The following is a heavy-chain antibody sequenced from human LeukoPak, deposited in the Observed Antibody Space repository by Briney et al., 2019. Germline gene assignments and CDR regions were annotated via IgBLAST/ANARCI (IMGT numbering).Heavy chain of an antibody. CDR2: IIPIFGTA. Sequence: GASVKVSCKASGGTFSSYAISWVRQAPGQGLEWMGGIIPIFGTANYAQKFQGRDTITADKSTSTAYMELSSLRSEDTAVYYCASLPLSYHILTPYWFDPWGQGTLVTVSS. CDR1: GGTFSSYA. J-gene: IGHJ5*02. D-gene: IGHD3-9*01. CDR3: ASLPLSYHILTPYWFDP. V-gene: IGHV1-69*06.